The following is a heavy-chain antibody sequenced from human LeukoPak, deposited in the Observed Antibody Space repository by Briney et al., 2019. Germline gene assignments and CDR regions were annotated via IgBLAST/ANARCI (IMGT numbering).Heavy chain of an antibody. D-gene: IGHD3-3*01. Sequence: SETLSLTCTVSGGSISSGSYYWSWIRQPAGKGLEWIGRIYTSGSTNYNPSLKSRVTISVDTSKNQFSLKLSSVTAADTAVYYCATRGSSYDFWSGYYTPGSGDYWGQGTLVTVSS. CDR3: ATRGSSYDFWSGYYTPGSGDY. CDR1: GGSISSGSYY. CDR2: IYTSGST. V-gene: IGHV4-61*02. J-gene: IGHJ4*02.